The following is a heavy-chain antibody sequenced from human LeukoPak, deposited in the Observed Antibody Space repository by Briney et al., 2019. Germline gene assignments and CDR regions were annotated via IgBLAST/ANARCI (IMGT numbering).Heavy chain of an antibody. CDR1: GFTFSSYG. CDR2: IRYDGSNK. J-gene: IGHJ4*02. D-gene: IGHD6-13*01. Sequence: GGSLRLSCAASGFTFSSYGMHWVRPAPGKGLEWVAFIRYDGSNKYYADSVKGRFTISRDNSKSTLYLHMNSLRAEDTAVYYCAKGTYSSSWYRFDYWGQGTLVTVSS. V-gene: IGHV3-30*02. CDR3: AKGTYSSSWYRFDY.